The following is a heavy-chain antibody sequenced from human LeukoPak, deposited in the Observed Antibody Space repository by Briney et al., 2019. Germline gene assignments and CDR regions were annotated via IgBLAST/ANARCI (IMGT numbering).Heavy chain of an antibody. D-gene: IGHD3-22*01. V-gene: IGHV3-30*02. J-gene: IGHJ3*02. CDR1: GFTFSSYG. Sequence: GGSLRLSCAASGFTFSSYGMHWVRQAPGKGLEWVAFIRYDGSNKYYADSVKGRFTISRDNSKNTLYLQMNSLRAEDTAVYYCAKNGDYDSSGYSTDGAFDIWGQGTMVTVSS. CDR2: IRYDGSNK. CDR3: AKNGDYDSSGYSTDGAFDI.